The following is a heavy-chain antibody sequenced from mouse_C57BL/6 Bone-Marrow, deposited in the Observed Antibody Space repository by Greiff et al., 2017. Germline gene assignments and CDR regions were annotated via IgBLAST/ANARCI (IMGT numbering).Heavy chain of an antibody. CDR3: ARLGDGYYRYAMDD. J-gene: IGHJ4*01. CDR1: GYTFTSYT. V-gene: IGHV1-4*01. D-gene: IGHD2-3*01. CDR2: INPSSGYT. Sequence: QVQLQEPGAELARPGASVKMSCKASGYTFTSYTMHWVKQRPGPGLAWIGYINPSSGYTKYNQKFKVKAPLTADKSYCTAYMLLSSLTSEYSAVYFCARLGDGYYRYAMDDWGQGTSVTVSS.